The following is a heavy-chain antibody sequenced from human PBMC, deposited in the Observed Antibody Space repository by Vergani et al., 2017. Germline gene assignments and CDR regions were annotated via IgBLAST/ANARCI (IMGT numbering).Heavy chain of an antibody. CDR2: ISWNSGSI. V-gene: IGHV3-9*01. D-gene: IGHD4-17*01. CDR1: GFTFDDYA. CDR3: AKDNGDYFYYGMDV. Sequence: EVQLVESGGGLVQPGRSLRLSCAASGFTFDDYAMHWARQAPGKGLEWVSGISWNSGSIGYADSVRGRFTISRDNAKNSLFLQMNSLRAEDTAFYYCAKDNGDYFYYGMDVWGQGTTVTVSS. J-gene: IGHJ6*02.